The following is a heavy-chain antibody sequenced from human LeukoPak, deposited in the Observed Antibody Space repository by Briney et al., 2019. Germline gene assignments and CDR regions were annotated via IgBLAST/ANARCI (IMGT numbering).Heavy chain of an antibody. V-gene: IGHV4-31*03. J-gene: IGHJ4*02. Sequence: PSQTLSLTCTVSGGSISSGGYYWGWIRQHPGKGLEWIGYIYYSGSTYYNPSLKSRVTISVDTSKNQFSLKLSSVTAADTAVYYCARANDFWSGYYDYWGQGTLVTVSS. D-gene: IGHD3-3*01. CDR3: ARANDFWSGYYDY. CDR1: GGSISSGGYY. CDR2: IYYSGST.